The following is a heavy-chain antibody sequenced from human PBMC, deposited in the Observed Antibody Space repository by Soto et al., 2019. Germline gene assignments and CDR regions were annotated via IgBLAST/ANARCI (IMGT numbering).Heavy chain of an antibody. CDR3: ARAYYDYVPSPWFDP. CDR2: IYYSGST. Sequence: SETLSLTCTVSGGSISSGGYYWSWIRQHPGKGLEWIGYIYYSGSTYYNPSHKSRVTISVDTSKNQFSLKLSSVTAADTAVYYCARAYYDYVPSPWFDPWGQGTLVTVSS. V-gene: IGHV4-31*03. CDR1: GGSISSGGYY. J-gene: IGHJ5*02. D-gene: IGHD3-16*01.